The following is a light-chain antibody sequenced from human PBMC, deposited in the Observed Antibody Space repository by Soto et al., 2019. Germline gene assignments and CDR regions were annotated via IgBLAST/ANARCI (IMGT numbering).Light chain of an antibody. CDR3: ATWDDARRGWV. V-gene: IGLV1-44*01. CDR1: YSNIGSNT. J-gene: IGLJ3*02. Sequence: QSVLTQPPSASGTPGQWVIISCSGTYSNIGSNTVKWYRQVPGSAPKFLIYSNNERPSGVPDRVSGSKSGTSASLAISGLQSEDDAEYYCATWDDARRGWVFGGGTKLTVL. CDR2: SNN.